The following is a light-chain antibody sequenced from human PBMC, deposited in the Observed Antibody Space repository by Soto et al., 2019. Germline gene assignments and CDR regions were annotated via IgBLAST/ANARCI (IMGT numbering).Light chain of an antibody. J-gene: IGKJ1*01. Sequence: DIQMTQSPSTLSASIGDRVTVTCRASQTINNWLAWYQQQPGKAPKLLIYDASTLEGEVPSRFGASGSGTDFTLTITSLQPDDSATYYCQQYNSYPWTFGQGTKVEI. CDR1: QTINNW. CDR2: DAS. CDR3: QQYNSYPWT. V-gene: IGKV1-5*01.